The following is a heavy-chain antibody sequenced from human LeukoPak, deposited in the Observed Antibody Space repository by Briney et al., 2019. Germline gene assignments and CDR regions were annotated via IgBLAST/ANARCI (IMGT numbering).Heavy chain of an antibody. CDR3: ARWVVPAMVRGVIPYYFDY. D-gene: IGHD3-10*01. Sequence: GGSLRLSCTASGFTFSSYWMHWVRQAPGKGLVWVSRINSDGSSTSYADSVKGRFTISRDNAKNTLYLQMNSLRAEDMAVYYCARWVVPAMVRGVIPYYFDYWGQGTLVTVSS. J-gene: IGHJ4*02. V-gene: IGHV3-74*01. CDR1: GFTFSSYW. CDR2: INSDGSST.